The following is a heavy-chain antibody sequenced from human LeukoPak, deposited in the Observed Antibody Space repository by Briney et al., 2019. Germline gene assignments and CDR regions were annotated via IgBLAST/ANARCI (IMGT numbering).Heavy chain of an antibody. V-gene: IGHV3-23*01. CDR1: GFTFSSYA. CDR3: AKSRYCSSTSCQIDY. CDR2: ISGSGGTT. J-gene: IGHJ4*02. D-gene: IGHD2-2*01. Sequence: PGGSLRLSCAASGFTFSSYAMSWVRQAPGKGLEWVSDISGSGGTTYYAASVKGRFTISRDNSKNTLYLQMNSLRAEDTAVYYCAKSRYCSSTSCQIDYCGQGTLGTVSS.